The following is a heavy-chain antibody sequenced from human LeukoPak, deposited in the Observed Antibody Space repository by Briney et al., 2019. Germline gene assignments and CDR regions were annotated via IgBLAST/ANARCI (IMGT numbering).Heavy chain of an antibody. CDR1: GYTFTGYY. CDR3: ARGDQLGSDWFDP. D-gene: IGHD3-10*01. J-gene: IGHJ5*02. V-gene: IGHV1-2*02. CDR2: INPNSGGT. Sequence: ATVKVSCKASGYTFTGYYMHWVRQAPGQGLEWMGWINPNSGGTNYAQKFQGRVTMTRDTSISTAYMELSRLRSDDTAVYHCARGDQLGSDWFDPWGQGTLVTVSS.